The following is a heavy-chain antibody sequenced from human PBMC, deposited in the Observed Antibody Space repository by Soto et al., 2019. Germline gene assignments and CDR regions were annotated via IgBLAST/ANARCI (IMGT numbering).Heavy chain of an antibody. CDR3: ARAPPPDCYYYYYMDV. J-gene: IGHJ6*03. CDR2: MNPNSGNT. V-gene: IGHV1-8*01. CDR1: GYTFTSYD. Sequence: QVQLVQSGAEVKKPGASVKVSCKASGYTFTSYDINWVRQATGQGLEWMGWMNPNSGNTGYAQKFQGRVTMTRNISISTAYMELSSLRSEDTAVYYCARAPPPDCYYYYYMDVWGKGTTVTVSS.